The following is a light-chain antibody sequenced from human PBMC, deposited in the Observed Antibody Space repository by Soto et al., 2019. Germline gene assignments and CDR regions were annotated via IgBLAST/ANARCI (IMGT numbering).Light chain of an antibody. CDR1: QSVSKNY. V-gene: IGKV3-11*01. CDR3: QQRSNWPRT. Sequence: IVSAQSSATLPWPRAERAKLSSTASQSVSKNYLAWYQQKPGQAPRLLIYDASNRATGIPARFSGSGSGTDFTLTISSLEPEDFAVYYCQQRSNWPRTFGQGTKVDIK. J-gene: IGKJ1*01. CDR2: DAS.